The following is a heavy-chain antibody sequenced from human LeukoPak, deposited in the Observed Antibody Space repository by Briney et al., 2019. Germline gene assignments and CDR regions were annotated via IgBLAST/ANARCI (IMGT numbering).Heavy chain of an antibody. CDR2: IIPIFGTA. Sequence: SVKVSCKASGGTFSSYAISWVRQAPGQGLEWMGGIIPIFGTANYAQKFQGRVTITADESTGTAYMELSSLRSEDTAVFYCASARDSIVPPEGAFDIWGQGTMVTVSS. D-gene: IGHD2/OR15-2a*01. V-gene: IGHV1-69*13. J-gene: IGHJ3*02. CDR1: GGTFSSYA. CDR3: ASARDSIVPPEGAFDI.